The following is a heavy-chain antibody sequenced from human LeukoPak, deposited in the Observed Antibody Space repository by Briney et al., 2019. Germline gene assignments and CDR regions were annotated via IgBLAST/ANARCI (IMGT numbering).Heavy chain of an antibody. V-gene: IGHV3-7*03. Sequence: GGSLRLSCGASGFIFSDPWMTGVRRAQGGGREWVANMNQDGSERYYLDSVKGRFTISRDNAKNSLYLQMNSLRAEDTAVYYCARGHYGMDVWGQGTTVTVSS. CDR1: GFIFSDPW. J-gene: IGHJ6*02. CDR2: MNQDGSER. CDR3: ARGHYGMDV.